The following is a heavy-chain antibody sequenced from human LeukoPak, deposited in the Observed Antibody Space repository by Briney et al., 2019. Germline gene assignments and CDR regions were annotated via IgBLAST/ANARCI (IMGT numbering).Heavy chain of an antibody. J-gene: IGHJ3*02. CDR3: ARVARAAFDI. CDR2: IYYSGST. V-gene: IGHV4-59*01. CDR1: GVSISSYY. Sequence: PSETLSLTCTVSGVSISSYYWSWIRQPPGKGLEWIGYIYYSGSTNYNPSLKSRVTISVDTSKNQFSLKLSSVTAADTAVYYCARVARAAFDIWGQGTMVTVSS.